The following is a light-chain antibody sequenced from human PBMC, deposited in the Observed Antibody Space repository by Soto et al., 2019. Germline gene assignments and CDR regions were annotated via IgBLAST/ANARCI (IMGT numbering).Light chain of an antibody. Sequence: QSALTQPRSVSGSAGQSVTISCTGTSSDVGGYNYVSWYQQHPGKAPKLMIYDVSKRPSGVPDRFSGSKSGNTASLTISGLQAEDEADYYCCSYAGSYGVFGGGTKVTVL. CDR1: SSDVGGYNY. V-gene: IGLV2-11*01. CDR3: CSYAGSYGV. CDR2: DVS. J-gene: IGLJ3*02.